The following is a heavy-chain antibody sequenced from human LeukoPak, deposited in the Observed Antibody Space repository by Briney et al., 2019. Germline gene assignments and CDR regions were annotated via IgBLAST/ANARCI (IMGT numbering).Heavy chain of an antibody. D-gene: IGHD1-26*01. CDR1: GFIFSDYS. V-gene: IGHV3-48*04. CDR2: IRGGDSI. J-gene: IGHJ4*02. CDR3: VRLSGPLDDY. Sequence: PGGSLRLSCAASGFIFSDYSFNWVRQAPGKGLEWVSYIRGGDSISYAESVKGRFTISRDNANSSLYLQMNSLRAEDTAIYYCVRLSGPLDDYWGQGTLVTVSS.